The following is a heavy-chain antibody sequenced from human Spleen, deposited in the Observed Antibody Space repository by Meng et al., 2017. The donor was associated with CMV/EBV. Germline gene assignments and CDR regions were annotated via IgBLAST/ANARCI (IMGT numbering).Heavy chain of an antibody. CDR2: ISGSGGST. CDR3: ARGTYSSSWGYFQH. V-gene: IGHV3-21*01. Sequence: GESLKISCAASGFTVSSNYMSWVRQAPGKGLEWVSAISGSGGSTYYADSVKGRFTVSRDNAKNSLYLQMNSLRAEDTAVYYCARGTYSSSWGYFQHWGQGTLVTVSS. CDR1: GFTVSSNY. D-gene: IGHD6-6*01. J-gene: IGHJ1*01.